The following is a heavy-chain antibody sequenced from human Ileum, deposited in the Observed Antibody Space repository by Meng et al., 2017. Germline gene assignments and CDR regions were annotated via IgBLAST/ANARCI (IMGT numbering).Heavy chain of an antibody. CDR2: MNPNSGNT. CDR1: GFIFSSYD. CDR3: ARRTQSTGTALGY. J-gene: IGHJ4*02. V-gene: IGHV1-8*01. D-gene: IGHD1-1*01. Sequence: QVQLVQSGPEVKKPGASVTVSCKASGFIFSSYDINWVRQAPRQGLEWMGWMNPNSGNTGFAQKFQDRITMTRDTSINTVYMELSSLTSEDTAVYYCARRTQSTGTALGYWGQGTLVTVSS.